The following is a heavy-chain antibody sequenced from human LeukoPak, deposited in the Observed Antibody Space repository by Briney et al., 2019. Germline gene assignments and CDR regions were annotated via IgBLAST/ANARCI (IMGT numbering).Heavy chain of an antibody. D-gene: IGHD3-22*01. J-gene: IGHJ4*02. V-gene: IGHV3-21*01. CDR2: ISISSGSI. Sequence: GGSLRLSCVVSGFSFSRYSMNWVRQAPGKGLERVSSISISSGSIYYADSVKGRFTISRDNAKNSLYLQMNSLRAEDTAIYYCAKTYYYDSVGYSPFDYWGQGSRVIVSS. CDR3: AKTYYYDSVGYSPFDY. CDR1: GFSFSRYS.